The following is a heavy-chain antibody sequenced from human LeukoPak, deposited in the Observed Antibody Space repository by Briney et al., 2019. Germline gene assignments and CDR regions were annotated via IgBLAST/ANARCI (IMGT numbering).Heavy chain of an antibody. V-gene: IGHV3-53*01. D-gene: IGHD1-26*01. CDR2: IYSDGNT. Sequence: GGSLRLACAASGFTVSNNRLSWVRQAPGMGLEWVSTIYSDGNTYYPDSVKGRFTISRDGSKNTLYLQLNSLRTEDTAIYYCVREREGSNSEHWGQGTLVTVSS. CDR3: VREREGSNSEH. J-gene: IGHJ1*01. CDR1: GFTVSNNR.